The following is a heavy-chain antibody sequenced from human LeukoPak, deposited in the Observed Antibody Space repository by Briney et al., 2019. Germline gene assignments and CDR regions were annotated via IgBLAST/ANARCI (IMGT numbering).Heavy chain of an antibody. CDR1: GFTFDDYA. Sequence: PGGSLRLSCAASGFTFDDYAMHWVRQAPGKGLEWVSGISWNSGSIGYADSVKGRFTISRDNAKNSLYLQMNSLRAEDTAVYYCAEGVASLDYGMDVWGQGTTVTVSS. CDR3: AEGVASLDYGMDV. D-gene: IGHD5-12*01. CDR2: ISWNSGSI. V-gene: IGHV3-9*01. J-gene: IGHJ6*02.